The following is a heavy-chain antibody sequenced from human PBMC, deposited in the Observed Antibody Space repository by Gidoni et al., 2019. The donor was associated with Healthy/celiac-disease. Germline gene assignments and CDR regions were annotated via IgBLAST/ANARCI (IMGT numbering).Heavy chain of an antibody. J-gene: IGHJ6*02. V-gene: IGHV4-34*01. Sequence: QVQLQQWGAGLLKSSETLSLTCAVYGGSFSGYYWTWIRQPPGKGLEWIGEINHSGSTNYNPSLKSRVTISVDTSKNQFSLKLSSVTAADTAVYYCARTSITGTPVPYYYYYYGMDVWGQGTTVTVSS. CDR2: INHSGST. CDR1: GGSFSGYY. CDR3: ARTSITGTPVPYYYYYYGMDV. D-gene: IGHD1-20*01.